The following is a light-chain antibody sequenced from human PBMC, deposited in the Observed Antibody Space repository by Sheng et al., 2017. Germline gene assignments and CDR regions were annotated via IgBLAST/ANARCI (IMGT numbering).Light chain of an antibody. J-gene: IGKJ1*01. V-gene: IGKV3-15*01. CDR2: GAS. CDR1: QSVDSF. Sequence: EIVLTQSPATLSVSPGERATLSCRASQSVDSFLAWYQQKPGQAPRLVLYGASTRATGIPARFSGSGSGTEFTLTIRSLQSEDSAVYYCQQYNNWPPWTFDQGTKVEI. CDR3: QQYNNWPPWT.